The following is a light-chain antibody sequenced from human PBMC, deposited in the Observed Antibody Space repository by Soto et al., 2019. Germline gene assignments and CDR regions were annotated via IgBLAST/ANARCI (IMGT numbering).Light chain of an antibody. CDR3: AAWDDSLNGRAV. V-gene: IGLV1-44*01. CDR2: SNS. CDR1: DSNIGSNT. J-gene: IGLJ3*02. Sequence: QSVLTQPPSASGTPGQRVTISCSGSDSNIGSNTVNWYQQVPGTAPKLLIYSNSQRPSGVPDRFSGSKSGTSASLAISGLQSEDEGHYYCAAWDDSLNGRAVFGGGTKLTVL.